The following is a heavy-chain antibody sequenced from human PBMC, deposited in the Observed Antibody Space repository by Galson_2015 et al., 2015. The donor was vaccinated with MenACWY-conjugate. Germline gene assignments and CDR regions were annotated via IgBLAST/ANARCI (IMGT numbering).Heavy chain of an antibody. CDR3: TRVVRITMIVVATDAFDI. V-gene: IGHV3-49*03. CDR1: GFTFGDYA. D-gene: IGHD3-22*01. CDR2: IRSKAYGGTT. J-gene: IGHJ3*02. Sequence: SLRLSCAASGFTFGDYAMSWFRQAPGKGLEWVGFIRSKAYGGTTEYAASVKGRFTISRDDSKSIAYLQMNSLKTEDTAVYYCTRVVRITMIVVATDAFDIWGQGTMVTVSS.